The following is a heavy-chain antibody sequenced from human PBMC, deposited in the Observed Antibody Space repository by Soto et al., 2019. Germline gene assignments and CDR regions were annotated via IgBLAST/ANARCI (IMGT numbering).Heavy chain of an antibody. J-gene: IGHJ5*02. CDR1: GYTFTSYA. CDR3: ARGTNWFDP. Sequence: ASVKVSCKASGYTFTSYAMHWVRQAPGQRLEWTGWINAGNGNTGYAQKFQGRVTMTRNTSISTAYMELSSLRSEDTAVYYCARGTNWFDPWGQGTLVTVSS. V-gene: IGHV1-3*01. CDR2: INAGNGNT.